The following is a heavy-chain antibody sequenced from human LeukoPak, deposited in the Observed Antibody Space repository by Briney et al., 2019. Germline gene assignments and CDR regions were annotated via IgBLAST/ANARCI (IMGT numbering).Heavy chain of an antibody. J-gene: IGHJ4*02. V-gene: IGHV4-4*02. CDR1: GGSISTTNW. CDR3: GREGGFYRPLDY. CDR2: IHLNGRT. Sequence: SGTLSLTCDVSGGSISTTNWWTWVRQPPGGGLEWIGEIHLNGRTHYSPSLESRVTLSVDMSENHVSLQLTSVTAADTAVYYCGREGGFYRPLDYSGPGTLVIVSA. D-gene: IGHD2/OR15-2a*01.